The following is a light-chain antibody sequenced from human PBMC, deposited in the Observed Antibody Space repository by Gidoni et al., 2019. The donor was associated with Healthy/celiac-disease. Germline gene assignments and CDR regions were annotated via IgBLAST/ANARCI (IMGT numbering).Light chain of an antibody. V-gene: IGKV1-16*02. CDR2: AAS. CDR1: QGIRDY. J-gene: IGKJ5*01. Sequence: DIQMTQSPSSLSASVGDRVTITFRASQGIRDYFAWFQQKPGKALKSLIYAASSLQSGVPSEFSGRGYGTDFTLTFSGLQPEDFATYYCQQYNSYPSTFGQGTRLEIK. CDR3: QQYNSYPST.